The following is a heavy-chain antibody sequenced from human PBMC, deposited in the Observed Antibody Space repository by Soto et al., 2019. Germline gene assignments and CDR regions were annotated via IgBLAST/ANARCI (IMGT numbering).Heavy chain of an antibody. Sequence: QVQLVQSGAEVKKPGSSVKVSCKASGGTFSSYAISWVRQAPGQGLEWMGGIIPIFGTANYAQKFQGRVTITADESTSTADMELSSLRSEETAVYYCARELAARGHHFDYWGQGTLVTVSS. CDR1: GGTFSSYA. CDR2: IIPIFGTA. CDR3: ARELAARGHHFDY. D-gene: IGHD6-6*01. V-gene: IGHV1-69*01. J-gene: IGHJ4*02.